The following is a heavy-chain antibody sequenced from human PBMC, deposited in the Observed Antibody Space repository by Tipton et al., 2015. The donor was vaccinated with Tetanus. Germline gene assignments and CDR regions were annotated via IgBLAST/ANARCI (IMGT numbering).Heavy chain of an antibody. J-gene: IGHJ3*01. Sequence: TLSLTCAVSGGSISSGGYSWTWIRQPPGKGLQWIGYMYYSGTTHYNPSLKSRVNISMDTSKNQISLKLTSVTAADTAVYFCARRSYCTSSRCFDAFDLWGPGTRVTVTS. D-gene: IGHD2-8*01. V-gene: IGHV4-30-2*02. CDR2: MYYSGTT. CDR1: GGSISSGGYS. CDR3: ARRSYCTSSRCFDAFDL.